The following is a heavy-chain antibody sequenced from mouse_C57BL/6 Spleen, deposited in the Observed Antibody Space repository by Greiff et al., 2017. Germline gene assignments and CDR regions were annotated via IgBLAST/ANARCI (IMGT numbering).Heavy chain of an antibody. CDR1: GYTFTEYT. Sequence: LVKPGASVKLSCKASGYTFTEYTIHWVKQRSGQGLEWIGWFYPGSGSIKYNEKFKDKATLTADKSSSTVYMELSRLTSEDSAVYFCARHEARYDYDPWYFDVWGTGTTVTVSS. D-gene: IGHD2-4*01. CDR3: ARHEARYDYDPWYFDV. J-gene: IGHJ1*03. CDR2: FYPGSGSI. V-gene: IGHV1-62-2*01.